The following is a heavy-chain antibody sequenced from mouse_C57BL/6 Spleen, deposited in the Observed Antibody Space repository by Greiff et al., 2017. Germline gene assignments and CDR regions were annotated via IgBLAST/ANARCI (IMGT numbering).Heavy chain of an antibody. J-gene: IGHJ2*01. CDR3: ASELYDYGGY. D-gene: IGHD2-4*01. CDR2: ISDGGSYT. CDR1: GFTFSSYA. Sequence: DVQLVESGGGLVKPGGSLKLSCAASGFTFSSYAMSWVRQTPEKRLEWVATISDGGSYTYYPDNVKGRFTISRDNAKNNLYLQMSHLKSEDTAMYYCASELYDYGGYWGQGTTLTVSS. V-gene: IGHV5-4*01.